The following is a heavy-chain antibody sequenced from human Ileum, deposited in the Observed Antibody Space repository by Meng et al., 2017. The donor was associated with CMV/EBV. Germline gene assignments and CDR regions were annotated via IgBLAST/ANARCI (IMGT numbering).Heavy chain of an antibody. D-gene: IGHD2-2*01. CDR2: IHTSGTT. CDR1: DGSISSYY. CDR3: AREKSSCTSSTCYGVDS. Sequence: QVQLQESGPGLVKPPETLSLTCTVSDGSISSYYWSWIRQSAGKGLEWIGRIHTSGTTNYNPSLKSRVTLSLDTSKDQFSLKLTSVTAADTAVYYCAREKSSCTSSTCYGVDSWGQGTLVTVSS. V-gene: IGHV4-4*07. J-gene: IGHJ4*02.